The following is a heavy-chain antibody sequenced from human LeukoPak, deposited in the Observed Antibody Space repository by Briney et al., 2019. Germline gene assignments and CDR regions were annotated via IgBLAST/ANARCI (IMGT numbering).Heavy chain of an antibody. D-gene: IGHD6-19*01. V-gene: IGHV4-59*01. CDR3: AREVVAMAGSYFDS. CDR1: SDSISSYY. J-gene: IGHJ4*02. Sequence: SETLSLTCTVSSDSISSYYWTWIRQPPGKGLEWIGYIYYSGSSNYNPSLKSRVTISVDTSKKQFSLKLRSVTAADTAVYFCAREVVAMAGSYFDSWGQGTPVTVSS. CDR2: IYYSGSS.